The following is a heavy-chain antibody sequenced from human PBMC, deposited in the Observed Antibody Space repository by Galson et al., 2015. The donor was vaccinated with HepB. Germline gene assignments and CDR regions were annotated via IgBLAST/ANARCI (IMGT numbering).Heavy chain of an antibody. CDR1: GFTFSSYA. V-gene: IGHV3-30-3*01. Sequence: SLRLSCAASGFTFSSYAMHWVRQAPGKGLEWVAVISYDGSNKYYADSVKGRFTISRDNSKNTLYLQMNSLRAEDTAVYYCARGSPDCSSTSCYDQGFDYWGQGTLVTVSS. CDR2: ISYDGSNK. D-gene: IGHD2-2*01. J-gene: IGHJ4*02. CDR3: ARGSPDCSSTSCYDQGFDY.